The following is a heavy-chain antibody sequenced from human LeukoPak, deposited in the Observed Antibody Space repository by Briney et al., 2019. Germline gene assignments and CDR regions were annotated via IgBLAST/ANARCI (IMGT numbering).Heavy chain of an antibody. Sequence: PGGSLRLSCAASGFTFSSYSMNWVRQAPGKGLEWVSSISSSSSYIYYADSAKGRFTISRDNAKNSLYLQMNSLRAEDTAVYYCARDLLGGLSSGWDDPWGQGTLVTVSS. CDR2: ISSSSSYI. V-gene: IGHV3-21*01. J-gene: IGHJ5*02. D-gene: IGHD6-19*01. CDR3: ARDLLGGLSSGWDDP. CDR1: GFTFSSYS.